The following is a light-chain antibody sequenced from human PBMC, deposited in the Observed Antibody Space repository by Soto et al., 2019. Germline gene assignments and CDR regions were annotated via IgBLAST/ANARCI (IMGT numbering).Light chain of an antibody. Sequence: DIQMTHSPSSLSASVGDRVTITCQASQDIRKHLAWYQQKPGKAPKLLISDASDLQTGDPSRFSGRGSGADYFFSISSLQPEDVGTYYCQQYDNFPQTFGQGTKVDI. CDR1: QDIRKH. V-gene: IGKV1-33*01. CDR2: DAS. CDR3: QQYDNFPQT. J-gene: IGKJ1*01.